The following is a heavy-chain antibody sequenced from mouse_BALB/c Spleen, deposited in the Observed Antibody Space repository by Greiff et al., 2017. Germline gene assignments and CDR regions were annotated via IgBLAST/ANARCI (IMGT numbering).Heavy chain of an antibody. CDR2: INPSSGYT. D-gene: IGHD4-1*01. J-gene: IGHJ3*01. CDR3: ARDWETGWFAY. CDR1: GYTFTSYT. Sequence: QVQLQQSAAELARPGASVKMSCKASGYTFTSYTMHWVKQRPGQGLEWIGYINPSSGYTEYNQKFKDKTTLTADKSSSTAYMQLSSLTSEDSAVYYCARDWETGWFAYWGQGTLVTVSA. V-gene: IGHV1-4*02.